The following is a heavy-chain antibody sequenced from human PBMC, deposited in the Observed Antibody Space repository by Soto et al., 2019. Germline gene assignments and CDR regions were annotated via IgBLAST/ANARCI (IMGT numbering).Heavy chain of an antibody. CDR2: IRASGTIT. Sequence: EVQLLESGGGLVQPGGSVRLSCAASGFTLSDYDMGWVRQAPGKGLEWVSGIRASGTITYYTDSVKGRFTISRDNSKSTLDLQMNSLRDEDTAKYYCAKGVTGTSGYWVSWGQGTLVTVSA. CDR1: GFTLSDYD. D-gene: IGHD3-22*01. CDR3: AKGVTGTSGYWVS. J-gene: IGHJ4*02. V-gene: IGHV3-23*01.